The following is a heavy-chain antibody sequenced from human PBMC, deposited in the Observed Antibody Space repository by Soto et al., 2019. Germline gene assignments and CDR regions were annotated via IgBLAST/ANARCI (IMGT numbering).Heavy chain of an antibody. V-gene: IGHV4-61*01. Sequence: SETLSLTCTVSGGSVSSGSYYWSWIRQPPGKGLEWIGYIYYSGSTNYNPSLKSRVTISVDTSKNQFSLKLTSVTAGDTALYFCARVSRYCSGGNCYSRGDYYYYNGMDVWGQGTTVTVSS. D-gene: IGHD2-15*01. CDR3: ARVSRYCSGGNCYSRGDYYYYNGMDV. CDR1: GGSVSSGSYY. J-gene: IGHJ6*02. CDR2: IYYSGST.